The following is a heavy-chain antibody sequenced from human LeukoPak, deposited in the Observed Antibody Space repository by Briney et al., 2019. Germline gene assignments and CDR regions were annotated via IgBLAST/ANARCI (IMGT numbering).Heavy chain of an antibody. CDR1: GYTFTGYY. Sequence: ASVKVSCKASGYTFTGYYIHWVRQAPGQGLEWMGWINPDSGGTNYAQKLQGRVTMTTDTSTSTAYMELRSLRSDDTAVYYCARYCSSTSWTYYYYYMDVWGKGTTVTISS. CDR2: INPDSGGT. D-gene: IGHD2-2*01. CDR3: ARYCSSTSWTYYYYYMDV. V-gene: IGHV1-2*02. J-gene: IGHJ6*03.